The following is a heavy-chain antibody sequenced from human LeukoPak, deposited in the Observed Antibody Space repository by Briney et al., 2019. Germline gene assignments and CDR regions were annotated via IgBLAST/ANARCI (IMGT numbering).Heavy chain of an antibody. D-gene: IGHD3-22*01. CDR1: GYTFNSSY. CDR3: ARAYYESSAYRYAVYFDY. CDR2: INPSDDST. Sequence: ASVKVSCKASGYTFNSSYMHWVRQAPGQGLEWMGIINPSDDSTRYAQKFQGRVTMTKDTSTSTVYMHLSSLSSDDTAVYYCARAYYESSAYRYAVYFDYWGQGTLVTVSS. J-gene: IGHJ4*02. V-gene: IGHV1-46*02.